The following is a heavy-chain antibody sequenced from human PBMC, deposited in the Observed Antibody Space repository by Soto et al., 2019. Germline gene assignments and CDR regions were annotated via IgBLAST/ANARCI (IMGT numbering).Heavy chain of an antibody. D-gene: IGHD6-13*01. Sequence: GGSLRFSCAASGFTFSSYAMSWVRQAPGKGLEWVSAISGGGNDRFYADSVRGRFTISRDNSRNTLYLHMNSLRAEDTAVHYCARSLFIASTDTEPFDSWGQGTLVTVSS. V-gene: IGHV3-23*01. CDR1: GFTFSSYA. CDR2: ISGGGNDR. J-gene: IGHJ4*02. CDR3: ARSLFIASTDTEPFDS.